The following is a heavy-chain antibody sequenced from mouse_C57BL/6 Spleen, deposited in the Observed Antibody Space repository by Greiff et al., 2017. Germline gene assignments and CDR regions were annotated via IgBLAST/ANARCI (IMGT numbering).Heavy chain of an antibody. J-gene: IGHJ1*03. CDR2: IYPGSGST. D-gene: IGHD1-1*01. CDR3: AGGVVATGYFDV. V-gene: IGHV1-55*01. CDR1: GYTFTSYW. Sequence: VQLQQPGAELVKPGASVKMSCKASGYTFTSYWITWVKQRPGQGLEWIGDIYPGSGSTNYNEKFKSKATLTVDTSSSTAYMQLSSLTSEDSAVYYCAGGVVATGYFDVWGTGTTVTVSS.